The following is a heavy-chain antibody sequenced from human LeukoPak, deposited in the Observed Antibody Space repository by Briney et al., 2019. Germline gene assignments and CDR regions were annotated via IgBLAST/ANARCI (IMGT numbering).Heavy chain of an antibody. V-gene: IGHV3-23*01. CDR1: GFTFSSYA. CDR3: AKDVLLWFGEYPRAPFDY. D-gene: IGHD3-10*01. Sequence: PGGSLRLSCAASGFTFSSYAMSWVRQAPGKGLEWVSAISDSGGSTYYADSVKGRFTISRDNSKNTLYLQMNSLRAEDTAVYYCAKDVLLWFGEYPRAPFDYWGQGTLVTVSS. CDR2: ISDSGGST. J-gene: IGHJ4*02.